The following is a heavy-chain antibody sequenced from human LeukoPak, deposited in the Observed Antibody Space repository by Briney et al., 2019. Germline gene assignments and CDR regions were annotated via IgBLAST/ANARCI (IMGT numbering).Heavy chain of an antibody. CDR1: GGSISSYY. CDR3: ARVRIGYSSSWPNWFDP. CDR2: IYYSGST. J-gene: IGHJ5*02. Sequence: SETLSLTCTVSGGSISSYYWNWIRQPPGEGLEWIGSIYYSGSTYYNPSLKSRVTISVDTSKNQFYLKLSSVTAADTAVYYCARVRIGYSSSWPNWFDPWGQGTLVTVSS. D-gene: IGHD6-13*01. V-gene: IGHV4-39*07.